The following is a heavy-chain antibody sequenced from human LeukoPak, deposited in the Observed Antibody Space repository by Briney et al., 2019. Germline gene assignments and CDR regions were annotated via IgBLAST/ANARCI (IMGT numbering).Heavy chain of an antibody. Sequence: PSETLSLTCTVSGGSISSYYWSWIRQPPGEGLEWIGYIYHSGSTNYNPSLKSRVSISVDTSKNQFSLKLNSVTAADTAVYHCARAGGFNSPFAYWGRGTLVTVSS. D-gene: IGHD5-24*01. J-gene: IGHJ4*02. CDR3: ARAGGFNSPFAY. CDR1: GGSISSYY. CDR2: IYHSGST. V-gene: IGHV4-59*01.